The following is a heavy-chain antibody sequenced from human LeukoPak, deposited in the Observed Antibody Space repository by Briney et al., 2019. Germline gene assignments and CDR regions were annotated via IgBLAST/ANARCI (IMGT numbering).Heavy chain of an antibody. Sequence: GGSLRLSCAASGFIFSNYGMHWVRQAPGKGLEWVAAISYDGSNKYYADSVKGRFTISRDNSKNTLYLQMNSLRAEDTAVYYCARSYYYVVPFVYWGQGTLVTVSS. CDR1: GFIFSNYG. V-gene: IGHV3-30-3*01. D-gene: IGHD3-10*02. CDR3: ARSYYYVVPFVY. J-gene: IGHJ4*02. CDR2: ISYDGSNK.